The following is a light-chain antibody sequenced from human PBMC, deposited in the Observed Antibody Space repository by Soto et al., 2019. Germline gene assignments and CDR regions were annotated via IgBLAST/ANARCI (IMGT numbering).Light chain of an antibody. J-gene: IGKJ1*01. CDR3: QQSYSTPRT. V-gene: IGKV1-39*01. Sequence: DIQMTQSPSSLSASVGDRVTITCRASQSISSYLNWYQQKPGKAPKLLIYAASSLQSGVPSRFSGRRHRTDFTLTISSLQPEDFATYYCQQSYSTPRTFGQGTKVEIK. CDR1: QSISSY. CDR2: AAS.